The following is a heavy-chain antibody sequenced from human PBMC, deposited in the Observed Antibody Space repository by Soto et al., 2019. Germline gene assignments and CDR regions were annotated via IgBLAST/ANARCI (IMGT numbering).Heavy chain of an antibody. CDR3: ARDYYGSGSYYKTAYAVDI. Sequence: GGSLRLSCAVSGFTFSSYGMHWVRQAPGKGLEWVAVIWYDGSNKYYADSVKGRFTISRDNSKNTLYLQTNSLRAEDTAVYYCARDYYGSGSYYKTAYAVDIWGQGTMVALS. V-gene: IGHV3-33*01. J-gene: IGHJ3*02. D-gene: IGHD3-10*01. CDR2: IWYDGSNK. CDR1: GFTFSSYG.